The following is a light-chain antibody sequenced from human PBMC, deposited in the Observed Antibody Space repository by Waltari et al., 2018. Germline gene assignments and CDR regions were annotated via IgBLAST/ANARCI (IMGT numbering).Light chain of an antibody. CDR3: QQRSSWPWT. CDR1: QSVTRF. V-gene: IGKV3-11*01. CDR2: DAS. Sequence: EIVLTQSPATLSLSPGERATLSCRASQSVTRFLAWYQQKPGQAPRLLIYDASHRATGVPASFSGSGSGTEFTLTISSLEPEDFAVYYCQQRSSWPWTFGQGAKVEVK. J-gene: IGKJ1*01.